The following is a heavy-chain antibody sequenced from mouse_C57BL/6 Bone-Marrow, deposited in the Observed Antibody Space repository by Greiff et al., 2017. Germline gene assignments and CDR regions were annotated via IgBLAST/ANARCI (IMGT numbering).Heavy chain of an antibody. D-gene: IGHD1-2*01. CDR1: GYTFTSYG. V-gene: IGHV1-81*01. Sequence: VKVVESGAELARPGASVKLSCTASGYTFTSYGLSWVKQSTGQGLEWICEIYPRSGYTNYHQKFKGKDTLTADKSASTAYMELRSLISEDSAVYFCARRRPYAIDYWGQGTSVTVSS. CDR3: ARRRPYAIDY. CDR2: IYPRSGYT. J-gene: IGHJ4*01.